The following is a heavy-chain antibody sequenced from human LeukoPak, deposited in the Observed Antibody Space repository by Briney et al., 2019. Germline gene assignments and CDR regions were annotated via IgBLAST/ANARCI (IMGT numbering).Heavy chain of an antibody. CDR3: ARRHYSGSFLEN. Sequence: GGSLRLSCAASGFTFSSYGMHWVRQAPGKGLEWVAFIRYDGSNKYYADSVKGRFTISRDNAKNSLYLQMNSLRVEDTAVYYCARRHYSGSFLENWGQGTLATVSS. V-gene: IGHV3-30*02. D-gene: IGHD1-26*01. CDR2: IRYDGSNK. J-gene: IGHJ4*02. CDR1: GFTFSSYG.